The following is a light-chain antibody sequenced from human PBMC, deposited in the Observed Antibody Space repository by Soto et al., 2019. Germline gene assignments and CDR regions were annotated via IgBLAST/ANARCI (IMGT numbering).Light chain of an antibody. CDR3: AVWDDSLNGPI. V-gene: IGLV1-44*01. CDR1: SSNIEINS. Sequence: QAVVTQPPSASETPGQRVSISCSGGSSNIEINSVSWYQQLPQTAPRLLIYNNHQRPSGVPDRFSASKSGTSASLAISGLQSEDEADYYCAVWDDSLNGPIFGGGTKLTVL. CDR2: NNH. J-gene: IGLJ2*01.